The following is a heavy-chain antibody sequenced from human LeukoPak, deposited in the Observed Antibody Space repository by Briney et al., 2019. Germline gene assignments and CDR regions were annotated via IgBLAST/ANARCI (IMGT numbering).Heavy chain of an antibody. CDR1: GGXLSSYY. D-gene: IGHD2-21*01. CDR2: IYSSGST. V-gene: IGHV4-59*01. J-gene: IGHJ4*02. CDR3: ARDVYCGGDCSYFDS. Sequence: SETLSLTCTVSGGXLSSYYXXWTXXPPXKXXEXIXXIYSSGSTNYNPSLKSRVTLSLDTSRNQFSLKLTSVTAADTAVYYCARDVYCGGDCSYFDSWGQGTLVTVSS.